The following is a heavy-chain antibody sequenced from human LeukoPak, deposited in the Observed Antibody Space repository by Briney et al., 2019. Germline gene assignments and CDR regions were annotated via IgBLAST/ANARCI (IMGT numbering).Heavy chain of an antibody. D-gene: IGHD6-19*01. Sequence: GGSLRLSCAASGFTFGSAWMSWVRQAPGKGLEWVSCITAGGGTTHYTDSVKGRFTISRDNSKNTLYLQMNSLGVEDTAVYYCAKYFGGWFEDYWGQGTLVTVSS. J-gene: IGHJ4*02. CDR2: ITAGGGTT. CDR3: AKYFGGWFEDY. CDR1: GFTFGSAW. V-gene: IGHV3-23*01.